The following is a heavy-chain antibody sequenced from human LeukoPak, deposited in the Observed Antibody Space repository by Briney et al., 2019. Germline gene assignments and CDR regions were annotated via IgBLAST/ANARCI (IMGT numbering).Heavy chain of an antibody. Sequence: PGGSLRLSCAASGFTFSSYAMHWVRQAPGKGLEWVAVISYDGSNKYYADSVKGRFTISRDNSKNTLYLQMNSLRAEDTAVYYCARFARSGRIFDYWGQGTLVTVSS. CDR1: GFTFSSYA. CDR3: ARFARSGRIFDY. J-gene: IGHJ4*02. D-gene: IGHD1-26*01. CDR2: ISYDGSNK. V-gene: IGHV3-30-3*01.